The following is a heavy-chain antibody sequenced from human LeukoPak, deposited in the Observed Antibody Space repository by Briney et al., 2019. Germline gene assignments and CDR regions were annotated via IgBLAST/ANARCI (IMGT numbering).Heavy chain of an antibody. D-gene: IGHD3-10*01. CDR3: ARHVWFGELGGGYDAFDI. Sequence: GGSLRLSCVASGFTVSSNYMSWVRQAPGKGLEWVSVIYTGGRTYYADSVKGRFTISRDNSKDTLYLQMNSLRAEDTAVYYCARHVWFGELGGGYDAFDIWGQGTMVTVSS. CDR1: GFTVSSNY. J-gene: IGHJ3*02. CDR2: IYTGGRT. V-gene: IGHV3-66*04.